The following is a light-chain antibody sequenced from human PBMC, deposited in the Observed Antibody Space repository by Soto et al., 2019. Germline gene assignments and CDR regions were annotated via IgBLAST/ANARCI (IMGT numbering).Light chain of an antibody. Sequence: EIVLTQSPATLSLSPGERATLSFRASQSVSSYLAWYQQKPGQAPRLLMYEASNRATGIPARFSGSGSGTEFTLTISSLQSEDFATYYCQQLLSYPITFGQGTRLEIK. CDR1: QSVSSY. CDR2: EAS. J-gene: IGKJ5*01. CDR3: QQLLSYPIT. V-gene: IGKV3-11*01.